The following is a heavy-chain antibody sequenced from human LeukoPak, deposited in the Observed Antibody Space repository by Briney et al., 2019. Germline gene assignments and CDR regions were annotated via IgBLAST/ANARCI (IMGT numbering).Heavy chain of an antibody. Sequence: GGSLRLSRAASGFTFSSYAMHWVRQAPGKGLEWVAVISYDGSNKYYADSVKGRFTISRDNSKNTLYLQMNSLRAEDTAVYYCARDLPYCTNGVCYAFDYWGQGTLVTVSS. CDR2: ISYDGSNK. J-gene: IGHJ4*02. V-gene: IGHV3-30-3*01. CDR1: GFTFSSYA. CDR3: ARDLPYCTNGVCYAFDY. D-gene: IGHD2-8*01.